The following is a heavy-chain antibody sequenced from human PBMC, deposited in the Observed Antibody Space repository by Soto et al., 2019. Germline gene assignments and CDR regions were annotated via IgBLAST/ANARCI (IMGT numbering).Heavy chain of an antibody. CDR1: GYTFTSYA. V-gene: IGHV1-3*01. CDR3: ARDRGGLNTVAAIPLDY. CDR2: INAGNGNT. J-gene: IGHJ4*02. Sequence: GASVKVSCKASGYTFTSYAMHWVRQAPGQRLEWMGWINAGNGNTKYAQKFEGRVTMTTDTSTSTAYMELRSLRSDDTAVYYCARDRGGLNTVAAIPLDYWGQGTLVT. D-gene: IGHD5-12*01.